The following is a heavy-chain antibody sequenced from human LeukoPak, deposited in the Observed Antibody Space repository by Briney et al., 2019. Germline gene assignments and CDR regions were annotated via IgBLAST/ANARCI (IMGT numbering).Heavy chain of an antibody. CDR3: ARFSPLLPRMVYVGYYFDC. V-gene: IGHV3-30*03. CDR1: GFTFSSYG. J-gene: IGHJ4*02. Sequence: GGSLRLSCAASGFTFSSYGMHWVRQAPGKGLEWVAVISYDGSNKYYADSVKGRFTISRDNAKNSLYLQMNSLRAEDTAVYYCARFSPLLPRMVYVGYYFDCWGQGTLVTVSS. CDR2: ISYDGSNK. D-gene: IGHD2-8*01.